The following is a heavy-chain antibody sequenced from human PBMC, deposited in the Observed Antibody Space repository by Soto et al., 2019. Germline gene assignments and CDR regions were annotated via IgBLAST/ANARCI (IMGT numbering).Heavy chain of an antibody. J-gene: IGHJ4*02. CDR3: ARARVLESVSDY. D-gene: IGHD3-3*02. V-gene: IGHV4-59*01. CDR2: IYYSGST. CDR1: GGSISSYY. Sequence: SETLSLTCTVSGGSISSYYWSWIRQPPGKGLEWIGYIYYSGSTNYNPSLKSRVTMSVDTSKNQFSLKLSSVTAADTAVYYCARARVLESVSDYWGQGTLVTVSS.